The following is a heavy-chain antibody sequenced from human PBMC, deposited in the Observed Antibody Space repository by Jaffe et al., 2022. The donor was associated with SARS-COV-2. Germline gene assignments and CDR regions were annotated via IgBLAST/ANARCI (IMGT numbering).Heavy chain of an antibody. CDR2: ISYDGSNK. CDR1: GFTFSSYA. CDR3: ARDLMAVAGLDAFDI. V-gene: IGHV3-30-3*01. Sequence: QVQLVESGGGVVQPGRSLRLSCAASGFTFSSYAMHWVRQAPGKGLEWVAVISYDGSNKYYADSVKGRFTISRDNSKNTLYLQMNSLRAEDTAVYYCARDLMAVAGLDAFDIWGQGTMVTVSS. D-gene: IGHD6-19*01. J-gene: IGHJ3*02.